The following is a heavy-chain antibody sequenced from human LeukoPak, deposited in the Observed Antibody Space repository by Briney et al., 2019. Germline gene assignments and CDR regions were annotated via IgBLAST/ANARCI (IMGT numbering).Heavy chain of an antibody. Sequence: PSETLSLTCTVSGGSISSYYWSWIRQPPGKGLEWIGYIYYSGSTNYNPSLKSRVTISVDTSKNQFSLKLSSVTAADTAVYYCARGLDGYYYDSSGYYYFDYWGQGTLVTVSS. J-gene: IGHJ4*02. CDR1: GGSISSYY. CDR3: ARGLDGYYYDSSGYYYFDY. V-gene: IGHV4-59*08. D-gene: IGHD3-22*01. CDR2: IYYSGST.